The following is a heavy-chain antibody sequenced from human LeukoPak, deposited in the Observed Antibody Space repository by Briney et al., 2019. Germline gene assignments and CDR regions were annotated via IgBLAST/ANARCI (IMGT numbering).Heavy chain of an antibody. D-gene: IGHD3-3*01. CDR3: ARDFTRSGFWSGYYAFDI. J-gene: IGHJ3*02. CDR1: GGSFSGYY. CDR2: INHSGST. Sequence: PSETLSLTCAVYGGSFSGYYWSWIRQPPGKGLEWIGEINHSGSTNYNPSLKSRVTISVDTSKNQFSLKLSPVTAADTAVYYCARDFTRSGFWSGYYAFDIWGQGTMVTVSS. V-gene: IGHV4-34*01.